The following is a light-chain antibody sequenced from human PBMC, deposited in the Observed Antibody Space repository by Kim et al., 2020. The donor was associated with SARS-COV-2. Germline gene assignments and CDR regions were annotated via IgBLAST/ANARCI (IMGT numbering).Light chain of an antibody. Sequence: EIVLTQSPATLSLSPGERATLSCRASQTIEIYLAWYQQKPGQSPRLLIYDGSNRVPGIPARFSGSGSGTDFTLTINSLEPEDFAVYFCQLRTMWPRTFGQGTRLEIK. CDR2: DGS. CDR3: QLRTMWPRT. V-gene: IGKV3-11*01. CDR1: QTIEIY. J-gene: IGKJ5*01.